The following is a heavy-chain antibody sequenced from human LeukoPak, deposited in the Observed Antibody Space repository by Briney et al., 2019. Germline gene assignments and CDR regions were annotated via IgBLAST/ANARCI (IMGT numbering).Heavy chain of an antibody. CDR3: ARDEFIRRYFDY. J-gene: IGHJ4*02. V-gene: IGHV1-46*01. D-gene: IGHD3-10*01. CDR2: INPSGGST. CDR1: GYTFTSYY. Sequence: GASVKVSCKASGYTFTSYYMHWVRQAPGQGLEWMGIINPSGGSTSYAQKFQGRVTMTRDKSTSTVYMELSSLRSEDTAVYYCARDEFIRRYFDYWGQGTLVTVSS.